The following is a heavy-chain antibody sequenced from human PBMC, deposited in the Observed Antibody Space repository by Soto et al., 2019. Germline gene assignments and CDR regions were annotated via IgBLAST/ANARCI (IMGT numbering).Heavy chain of an antibody. J-gene: IGHJ2*01. CDR3: AREGQLWSLSYWYFDL. Sequence: GGSLRLSCAASGFTFSRYWMSWARQAPGKGREWVANIKQDGSEKYYVDSVKGRFTISRDNAKNSLYLQMNSLRAEDTAVHYLAREGQLWSLSYWYFDLWGRGTLVTVSS. CDR1: GFTFSRYW. V-gene: IGHV3-7*01. D-gene: IGHD5-18*01. CDR2: IKQDGSEK.